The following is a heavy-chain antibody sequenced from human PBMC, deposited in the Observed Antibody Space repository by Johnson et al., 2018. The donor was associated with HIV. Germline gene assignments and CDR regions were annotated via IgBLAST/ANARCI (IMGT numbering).Heavy chain of an antibody. CDR3: ARDDLGNPFSSYDAFDI. V-gene: IGHV3-30-3*01. CDR1: GFTFSSYA. J-gene: IGHJ3*02. CDR2: ISYDGSNK. D-gene: IGHD6-13*01. Sequence: QVQLVESGGGVVQPGRSLRLSCAASGFTFSSYAMHWVRQAPGKGLEWVAVISYDGSNKYYADSVKCRFTISRDNSKNTLYLQMNSLRAEDTAVYYCARDDLGNPFSSYDAFDIWGQGTMVTVSS.